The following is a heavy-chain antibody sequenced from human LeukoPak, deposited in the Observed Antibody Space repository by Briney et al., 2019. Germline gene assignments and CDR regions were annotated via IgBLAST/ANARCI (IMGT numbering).Heavy chain of an antibody. J-gene: IGHJ4*02. D-gene: IGHD2-2*01. V-gene: IGHV3-30*18. Sequence: PGGSLRLSCAASGFTFSSYGMHWVRQAPGKGLEWVAVISYDGSNKYYVDSVKGRFTISRDNSKNTLYLQMNSLRAEDTAVYYCAKETYQLPMHHFDYWGQGTLVTVSS. CDR1: GFTFSSYG. CDR3: AKETYQLPMHHFDY. CDR2: ISYDGSNK.